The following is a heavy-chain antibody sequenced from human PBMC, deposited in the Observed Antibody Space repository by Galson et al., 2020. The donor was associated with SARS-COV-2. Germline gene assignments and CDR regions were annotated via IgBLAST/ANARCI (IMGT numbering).Heavy chain of an antibody. V-gene: IGHV4-39*07. CDR2: NYYSGST. CDR1: GGSISSSSYY. CDR3: AREPLKDFWTGYGNWFDP. D-gene: IGHD3-3*01. J-gene: IGHJ5*02. Sequence: SETLSLTCTVSGGSISSSSYYWGWIRQPPGKGLEWIGSNYYSGSTYYNPSLKSPVTISVDTSKNQFSLKLSSVTAADTAVYYCAREPLKDFWTGYGNWFDPWGQGTLVTVSS.